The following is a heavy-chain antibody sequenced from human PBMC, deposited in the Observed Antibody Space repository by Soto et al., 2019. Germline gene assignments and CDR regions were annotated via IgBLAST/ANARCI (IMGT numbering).Heavy chain of an antibody. CDR2: IIPIFGTA. CDR1: GGTFSNYA. CDR3: AIVLISRRSSSKTFDI. D-gene: IGHD6-13*01. J-gene: IGHJ3*02. Sequence: QVQLVQSGAEVKKPGSSVKVSCKASGGTFSNYALSWVRQAPGQGLEWMGGIIPIFGTANYAQRFQGRVTITADKTTSAAYMELSSLRSRDTGVYYCAIVLISRRSSSKTFDIWVQWTMVIVSS. V-gene: IGHV1-69*06.